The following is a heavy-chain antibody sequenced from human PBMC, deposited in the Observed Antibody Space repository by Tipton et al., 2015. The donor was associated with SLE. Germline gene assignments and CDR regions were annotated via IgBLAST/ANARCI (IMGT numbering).Heavy chain of an antibody. Sequence: TLSLTCSVYGGSFSGYYWSWIRRPPGKRLEWIGEINHSGSTNYKPSLKSRVTISVDTSKNQFSLKLNSVTAADTAVYYCAFWVTVTLGETFQQWGQGTLVTVSS. D-gene: IGHD2-21*02. CDR3: AFWVTVTLGETFQQ. CDR1: GGSFSGYY. CDR2: INHSGST. J-gene: IGHJ1*01. V-gene: IGHV4-34*01.